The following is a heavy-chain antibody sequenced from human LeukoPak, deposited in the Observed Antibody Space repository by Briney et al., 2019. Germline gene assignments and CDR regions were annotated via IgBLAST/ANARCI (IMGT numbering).Heavy chain of an antibody. V-gene: IGHV1-18*01. CDR2: MSAYNGNT. J-gene: IGHJ4*02. D-gene: IGHD6-13*01. CDR3: ASVQQLGPSITAPPDY. CDR1: GYTFTSYG. Sequence: GASXKVSCKASGYTFTSYGISWVRQAPGQGREWRGWMSAYNGNTNYAQKLQGRVTMTTDTSTRKAYMELRRQRYDDTAVYYCASVQQLGPSITAPPDYWGQGTLVTVSS.